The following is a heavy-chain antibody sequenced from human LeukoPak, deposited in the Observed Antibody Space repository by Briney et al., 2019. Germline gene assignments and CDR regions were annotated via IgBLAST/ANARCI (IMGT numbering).Heavy chain of an antibody. CDR3: ARDDCSSTSCYFPSYYYYGMDV. V-gene: IGHV1-69*04. D-gene: IGHD2-2*01. Sequence: SVKVSCKASGGTFSSYAISWVRQAPGQGLEWMGRIIPILGMANYAQKFQGRVTITADKSTSTAYMELSSLRSEDTAVYYCARDDCSSTSCYFPSYYYYGMDVWGQGTTVTVSS. J-gene: IGHJ6*02. CDR1: GGTFSSYA. CDR2: IIPILGMA.